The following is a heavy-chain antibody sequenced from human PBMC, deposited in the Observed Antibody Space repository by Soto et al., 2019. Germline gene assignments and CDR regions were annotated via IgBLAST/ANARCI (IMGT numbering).Heavy chain of an antibody. D-gene: IGHD3-16*01. V-gene: IGHV3-74*01. J-gene: IGHJ4*02. CDR2: SSPDGSDV. CDR1: GFPFTNSC. Sequence: GGYLRLSCAASGFPFTNSCMNWVRKTPGPGLKWVSCSSPDGSDVGYADSVEGRFTVSRDNHKNTLCLQMHRLSAEDTAMDYWACWGHILPVAPSDFDRWGQGTLVTAPQ. CDR3: ACWGHILPVAPSDFDR.